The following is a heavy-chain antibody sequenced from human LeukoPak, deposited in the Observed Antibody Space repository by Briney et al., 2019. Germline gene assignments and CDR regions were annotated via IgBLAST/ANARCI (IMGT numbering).Heavy chain of an antibody. CDR3: AKDTNYDFWSGYSDY. Sequence: GGSLRLSCAASGFTFDDYAMHWVRQAPGKGLEWVSGISWNSGSIGYADSVKGRFTISRDNAKNSLYLQMNSLRAVDTALYYCAKDTNYDFWSGYSDYWGQGTLVTVSS. J-gene: IGHJ4*02. V-gene: IGHV3-9*01. CDR1: GFTFDDYA. CDR2: ISWNSGSI. D-gene: IGHD3-3*01.